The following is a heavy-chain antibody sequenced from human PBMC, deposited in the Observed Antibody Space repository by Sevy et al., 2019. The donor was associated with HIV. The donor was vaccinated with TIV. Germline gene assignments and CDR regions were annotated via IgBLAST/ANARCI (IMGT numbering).Heavy chain of an antibody. CDR1: EFSFSSYS. CDR3: ARTKSNTAMVSSDY. J-gene: IGHJ4*02. V-gene: IGHV3-48*01. CDR2: ISSSSSTM. Sequence: GGSLRLSCAASEFSFSSYSMDWVRQAPGQGLEWVSYISSSSSTMYYADSVKGRFTISRDNAKNSLYLQMNTQRAEDTAVYYCARTKSNTAMVSSDYWGQGTLVTVSS. D-gene: IGHD5-18*01.